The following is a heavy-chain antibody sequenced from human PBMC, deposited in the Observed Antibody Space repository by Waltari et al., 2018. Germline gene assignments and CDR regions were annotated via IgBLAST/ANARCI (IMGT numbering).Heavy chain of an antibody. CDR2: ISAYNGNT. CDR3: ARVGLYYYDSSGYYWRFDY. CDR1: GYTFTSYG. D-gene: IGHD3-22*01. J-gene: IGHJ4*02. V-gene: IGHV1-18*01. Sequence: QVQLVQSGAEVKKPGASVKVSCKASGYTFTSYGLSWVRQAPGQGLEWMGWISAYNGNTNYAQKLQGRVTMTTDTSTSTAYMELRSLRSDDTAVYYCARVGLYYYDSSGYYWRFDYWGQGTLVTVSS.